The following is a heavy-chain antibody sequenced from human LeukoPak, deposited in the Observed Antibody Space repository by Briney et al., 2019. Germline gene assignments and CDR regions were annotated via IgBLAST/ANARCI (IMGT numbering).Heavy chain of an antibody. J-gene: IGHJ4*02. Sequence: GGSLRLSCSASGFTFSSYGMHWVRQAPGKGLEYVSAISSNGGSTYYADSVKDRFTISRDNSKNTLYLQMSSLRAEDTAVYYCVKGPYCSGGSCYSVVYYFDYWGQGALVTVSS. D-gene: IGHD2-15*01. CDR1: GFTFSSYG. CDR3: VKGPYCSGGSCYSVVYYFDY. V-gene: IGHV3-64D*06. CDR2: ISSNGGST.